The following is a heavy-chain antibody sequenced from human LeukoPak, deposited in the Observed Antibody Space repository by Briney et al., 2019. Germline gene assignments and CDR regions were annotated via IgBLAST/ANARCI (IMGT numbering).Heavy chain of an antibody. J-gene: IGHJ4*02. V-gene: IGHV5-51*01. CDR3: ARGRNWALDY. CDR2: IYTGDSAT. CDR1: GYIFASYW. Sequence: GESLQISCKGSGYIFASYWIGWVRQMPGKGLEWMGIIYTGDSATRYSPSFQGQVTFSADKSISTAYLQWSSLKASDTAIYYCARGRNWALDYWGQGTLVTVSS. D-gene: IGHD7-27*01.